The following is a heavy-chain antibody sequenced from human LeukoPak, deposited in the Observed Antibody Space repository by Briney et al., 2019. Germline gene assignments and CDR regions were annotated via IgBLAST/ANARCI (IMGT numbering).Heavy chain of an antibody. V-gene: IGHV4-59*12. D-gene: IGHD2-15*01. J-gene: IGHJ4*02. CDR2: AYYSGST. Sequence: SETLSLTCTVSGVSTSTYYWSWIRQPPGKGLEWIGYAYYSGSTNYNPSLKSRVTISVDTSKNQFSLKLSSVTAADTAVYYCARDCSGGGCYFDYWGQETLVTVSS. CDR1: GVSTSTYY. CDR3: ARDCSGGGCYFDY.